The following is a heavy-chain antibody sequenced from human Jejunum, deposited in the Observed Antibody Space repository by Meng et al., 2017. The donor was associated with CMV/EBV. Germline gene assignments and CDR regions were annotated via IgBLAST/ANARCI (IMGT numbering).Heavy chain of an antibody. CDR3: AGQSDILTGPEDH. D-gene: IGHD3-9*01. CDR1: NDSIHDYY. Sequence: SNDSIHDYYWSWIRQPPGKGLEWLGYIYYTGSTNYNPSLKSRVTMSIDRFKNQFSLKVTSVTAADTAMYFCAGQSDILTGPEDHWGQGTLVTVSS. CDR2: IYYTGST. V-gene: IGHV4-59*01. J-gene: IGHJ4*02.